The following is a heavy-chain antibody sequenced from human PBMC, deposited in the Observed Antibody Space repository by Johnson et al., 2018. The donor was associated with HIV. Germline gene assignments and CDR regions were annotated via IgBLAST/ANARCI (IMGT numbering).Heavy chain of an antibody. CDR1: GFTFSGYD. D-gene: IGHD6-13*01. V-gene: IGHV3-13*01. J-gene: IGHJ3*02. CDR3: ARDRRVGAAAPDDAFDI. Sequence: EVQLVESGGGLVQPGGSLRLSCAASGFTFSGYDMHWVRQAIGKSLEWVSAIGTAGDTYYADSVKGRFTISRENAKNSLYLQMNSLRAEDTAVFYCARDRRVGAAAPDDAFDIWGQGTMVTVSS. CDR2: IGTAGDT.